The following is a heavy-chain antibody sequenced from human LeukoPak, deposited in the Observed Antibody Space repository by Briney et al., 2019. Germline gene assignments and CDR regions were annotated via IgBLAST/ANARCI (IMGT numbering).Heavy chain of an antibody. V-gene: IGHV4-34*01. CDR1: GGSFSGYY. J-gene: IGHJ4*02. Sequence: PSETLSLTCAVYGGSFSGYYWSWIRQPPGKGLEWIGEINHSGSTNYNPSLKSRVTISVDTSKNQFSLKLSSVTAADTAVYYCARGLAKTGIAVAGEGGPDYWGQGTLVTVSS. CDR2: INHSGST. CDR3: ARGLAKTGIAVAGEGGPDY. D-gene: IGHD6-19*01.